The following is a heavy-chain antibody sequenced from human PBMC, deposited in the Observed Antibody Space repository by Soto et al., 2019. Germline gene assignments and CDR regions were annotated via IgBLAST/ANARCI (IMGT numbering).Heavy chain of an antibody. CDR1: GFTFSDYY. CDR3: ARGAVPPPTGVFYYYYYGMDV. J-gene: IGHJ6*02. V-gene: IGHV3-11*01. CDR2: ISSSGSTI. D-gene: IGHD2-2*01. Sequence: GGSLRLSCAASGFTFSDYYMSWIRQAPGKGLEWVSYISSSGSTIYYADPVKGRFTISRDNAKNSLYLQMNSLRAEDTAVYYCARGAVPPPTGVFYYYYYGMDVWGQGTTVTVSS.